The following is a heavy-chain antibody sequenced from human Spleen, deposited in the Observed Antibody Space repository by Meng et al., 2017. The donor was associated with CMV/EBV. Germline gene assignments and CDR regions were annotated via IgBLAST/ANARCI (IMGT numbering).Heavy chain of an antibody. CDR2: IDITGDS. V-gene: IGHV3-13*01. Sequence: GESLKISCAASGFTFSSYDMHWVRQGIGKGLEWVSVIDITGDSYYSDSVKGRLTISRENAKNSLYLQMNSLRAGDTAVYYCVRAYRSSWKPFDYWGQGTLVTVSS. CDR3: VRAYRSSWKPFDY. J-gene: IGHJ4*02. CDR1: GFTFSSYD. D-gene: IGHD6-13*01.